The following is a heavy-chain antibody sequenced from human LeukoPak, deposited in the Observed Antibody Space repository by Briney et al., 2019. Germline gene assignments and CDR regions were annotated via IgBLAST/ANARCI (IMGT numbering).Heavy chain of an antibody. CDR2: IRYDGSNK. J-gene: IGHJ4*02. V-gene: IGHV3-30*02. CDR3: ARRRMVRGYVYYFDY. Sequence: PGGSLRLSCAASGFTFSSYGMHWVRQAPGKGLEWVAFIRYDGSNKYYADSVKGRFTISRDNSKNTLYLQMNSLRAEDTAVYYCARRRMVRGYVYYFDYWGQGTLVTVSS. D-gene: IGHD3-10*01. CDR1: GFTFSSYG.